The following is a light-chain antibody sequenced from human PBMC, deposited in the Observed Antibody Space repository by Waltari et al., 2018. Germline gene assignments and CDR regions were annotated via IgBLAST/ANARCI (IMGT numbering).Light chain of an antibody. J-gene: IGLJ3*02. V-gene: IGLV1-47*01. CDR1: SSNLGRNF. CDR2: RNN. CDR3: AAWDDSLRGPV. Sequence: QSVLTQAPSASGTPGQRVTISCSGSSSNLGRNFVFWYQLLPGMAPKLLIFRNNQRPAGVPDRFSCAKSGTSASLAISGLRAEDEADYSCAAWDDSLRGPVFGTGTKLTVL.